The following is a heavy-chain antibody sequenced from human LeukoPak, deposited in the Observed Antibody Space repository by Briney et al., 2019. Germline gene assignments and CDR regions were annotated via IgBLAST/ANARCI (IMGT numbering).Heavy chain of an antibody. Sequence: GGSLRLSCGVSGFTFGRSLMSWVRQTPAKGLEFVANIKEDGSVRNYVDSVQGRFTISRDNAKNSLHLHMNSLRAEDTAVYYCARDPGYSSFDYWGQGTLVTVSS. CDR3: ARDPGYSSFDY. CDR1: GFTFGRSL. J-gene: IGHJ4*02. V-gene: IGHV3-7*01. D-gene: IGHD6-13*01. CDR2: IKEDGSVR.